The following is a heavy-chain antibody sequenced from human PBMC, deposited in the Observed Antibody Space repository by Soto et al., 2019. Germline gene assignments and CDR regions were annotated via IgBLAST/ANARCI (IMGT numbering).Heavy chain of an antibody. V-gene: IGHV4-34*01. D-gene: IGHD6-6*01. Sequence: PSETLSLTCAVYGGSFSGYYWSWIRQPPGKGLERIGEINHSGSTIYNPSLKSRVTISVDTSKNQFSLKLSSVTAADTAVYYCARGRDSSSSGLSVYYYYGMDVWGQGTTVTVSS. CDR3: ARGRDSSSSGLSVYYYYGMDV. CDR1: GGSFSGYY. J-gene: IGHJ6*02. CDR2: INHSGST.